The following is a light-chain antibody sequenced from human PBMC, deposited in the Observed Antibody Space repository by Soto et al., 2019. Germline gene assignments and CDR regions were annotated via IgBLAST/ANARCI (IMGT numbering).Light chain of an antibody. CDR2: AVS. Sequence: QSALTQPASVSGSPGQSITISCTGTSSDVGLYDYVSWYQQHPGKAPQLMIYAVSNRPSGVSNRFSASKSGNTASLFISGLQAEDDADYYCSSYTSDSSYLFGSGTKVTLL. J-gene: IGLJ1*01. V-gene: IGLV2-14*01. CDR3: SSYTSDSSYL. CDR1: SSDVGLYDY.